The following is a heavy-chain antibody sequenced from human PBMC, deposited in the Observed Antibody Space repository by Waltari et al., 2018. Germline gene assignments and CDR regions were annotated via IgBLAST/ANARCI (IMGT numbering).Heavy chain of an antibody. V-gene: IGHV4-38-2*01. Sequence: QVQLQESGPGLVKPSETLSLTCAVSGYSISSGYYWGWIRQPPGKGLEWIGSIYHSGSTYYNPSLKSRVTISVDTSKNQFSLKLSSVTAADTVVYYCARHGTYMVPYYFDYWGQGTLVTVSS. J-gene: IGHJ4*02. CDR3: ARHGTYMVPYYFDY. CDR1: GYSISSGYY. CDR2: IYHSGST. D-gene: IGHD3-10*01.